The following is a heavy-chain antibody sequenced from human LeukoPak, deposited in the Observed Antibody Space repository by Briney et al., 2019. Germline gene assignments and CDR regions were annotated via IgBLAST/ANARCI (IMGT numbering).Heavy chain of an antibody. CDR1: GFTFDDYA. J-gene: IGHJ4*02. D-gene: IGHD1-26*01. V-gene: IGHV3-9*01. CDR3: AKDIGGSYGGYFDY. Sequence: SLRLSCAASGFTFDDYAMHWVRQAPGKGLEWVSGISWNSGSIGYADSVKGRFTISRDNSKNSLYLQMNSLRTEDTALYYCAKDIGGSYGGYFDYWGQGTLVTVSS. CDR2: ISWNSGSI.